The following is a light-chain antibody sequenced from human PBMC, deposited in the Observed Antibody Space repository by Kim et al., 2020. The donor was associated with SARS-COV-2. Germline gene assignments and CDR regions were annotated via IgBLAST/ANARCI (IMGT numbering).Light chain of an antibody. CDR3: AAWDDSLNGVV. CDR2: SNN. CDR1: MAKCGKNT. V-gene: IGLV1-44*01. Sequence: RKVTRSLSRRMAKCGKNTLNLYQHLPGMAPQLFIYSNNERPSGVPDRFSGSKSGSSASLAISGLQSEDEADYYCAAWDDSLNGVVFGGGTKVTVL. J-gene: IGLJ2*01.